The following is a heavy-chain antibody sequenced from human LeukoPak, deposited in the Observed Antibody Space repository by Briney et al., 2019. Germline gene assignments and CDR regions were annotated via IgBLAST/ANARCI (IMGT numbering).Heavy chain of an antibody. D-gene: IGHD2-15*01. J-gene: IGHJ5*02. CDR2: IHYSGST. Sequence: SETLSLTCTVSGGSISIHYWRWIRQPPGKGLEWIGYIHYSGSTNYNPSLKSRVTISVDTSKNQFSLKLSSVTAADTAVYYCARAPGYCSGGSCYWFDPWGQGTLVTVSS. CDR1: GGSISIHY. V-gene: IGHV4-59*11. CDR3: ARAPGYCSGGSCYWFDP.